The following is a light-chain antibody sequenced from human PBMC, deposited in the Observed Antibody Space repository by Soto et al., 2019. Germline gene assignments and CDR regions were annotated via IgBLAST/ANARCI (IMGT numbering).Light chain of an antibody. CDR3: QSYDSSLSGYV. V-gene: IGLV1-40*01. J-gene: IGLJ1*01. CDR1: SSNIGAGYD. CDR2: GNS. Sequence: QSVLTQPPSVSGAPGQRVTISCTGSSSNIGAGYDVHWYQQLPGTAPKLLISGNSNRPSGDPDRFSGSKSGTSASLAITGLQAEDEADYYCQSYDSSLSGYVFVTGTKLTVL.